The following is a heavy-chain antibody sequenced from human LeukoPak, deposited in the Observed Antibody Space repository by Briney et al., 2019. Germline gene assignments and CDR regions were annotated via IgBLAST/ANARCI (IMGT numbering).Heavy chain of an antibody. CDR1: GFTFSSYS. CDR2: ISSSSSTI. V-gene: IGHV3-48*04. Sequence: GGSLRLSCAASGFTFSSYSMNWVRQAPGKGLEWVSYISSSSSTIYYADSVKGRFTISRDNAKNSLYLQMNSLRAEDTAVYYCAGAPEYQLYYYYMDVWGKGTTVTVSS. J-gene: IGHJ6*03. D-gene: IGHD2-2*01. CDR3: AGAPEYQLYYYYMDV.